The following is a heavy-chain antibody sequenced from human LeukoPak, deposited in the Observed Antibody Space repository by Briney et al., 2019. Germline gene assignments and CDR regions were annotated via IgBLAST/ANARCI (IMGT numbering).Heavy chain of an antibody. CDR1: GGTFIRYA. Sequence: SVKVSCKASGGTFIRYAISGVRQAPGQGLEWVGMIIPIFGTANYAQKFQGRVTITTDESTSTAHMELSSLRSEDTAVYYCARDLVGATNGYFDYWGQGTLVTVSS. D-gene: IGHD1-26*01. CDR3: ARDLVGATNGYFDY. V-gene: IGHV1-69*05. J-gene: IGHJ4*02. CDR2: IIPIFGTA.